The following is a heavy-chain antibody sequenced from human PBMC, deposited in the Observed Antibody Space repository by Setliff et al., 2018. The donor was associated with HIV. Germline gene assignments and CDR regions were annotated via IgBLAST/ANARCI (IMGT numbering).Heavy chain of an antibody. CDR3: ARDREYMDV. Sequence: ASVKVSCKASGGSFTSFAISWVRQAPGQGLEWMGGIIPLFGTTNYAQKFQGRVAITADESTSIAYMEMSSLTSDDTAVYYCARDREYMDVWGRGTTVTVSS. V-gene: IGHV1-69*13. CDR1: GGSFTSFA. J-gene: IGHJ6*03. CDR2: IIPLFGTT.